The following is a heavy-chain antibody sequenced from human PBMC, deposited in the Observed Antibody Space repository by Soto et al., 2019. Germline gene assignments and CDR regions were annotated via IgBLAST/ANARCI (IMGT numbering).Heavy chain of an antibody. CDR3: ARGDPYYGMDV. Sequence: QVQLVESGGDVVQPGGSLRLSCAASGFTFSNYIIYWVRQAPGKGPEWVAAISYDGSNKQYADSVKGRFAISRDNPGNSLDLQMNSLRGDDTALYYCARGDPYYGMDVWGQGTTVTVSS. CDR1: GFTFSNYI. J-gene: IGHJ6*02. CDR2: ISYDGSNK. V-gene: IGHV3-30*09.